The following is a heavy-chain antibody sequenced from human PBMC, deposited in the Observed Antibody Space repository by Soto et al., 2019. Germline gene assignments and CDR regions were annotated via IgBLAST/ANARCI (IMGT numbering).Heavy chain of an antibody. CDR1: GYTFTSYG. CDR3: VRRHVSATGTWYDFDY. Sequence: ASVKVSCKASGYTFTSYGIHWVRQAPGQRLEWMGWINAANGDTKYSPKFQGRVTITRDTSASTAYMELSSLRSEDTAVYYCVRRHVSATGTWYDFDYWGQGTLVTVSS. J-gene: IGHJ4*02. D-gene: IGHD6-13*01. V-gene: IGHV1-3*01. CDR2: INAANGDT.